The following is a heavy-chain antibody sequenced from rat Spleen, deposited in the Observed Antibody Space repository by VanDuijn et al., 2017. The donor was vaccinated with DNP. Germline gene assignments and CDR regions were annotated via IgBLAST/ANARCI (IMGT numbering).Heavy chain of an antibody. D-gene: IGHD4-1*01. J-gene: IGHJ4*01. V-gene: IGHV5S13*01. CDR1: GFTFSNYG. CDR3: VRHMDTGPYYAMDV. Sequence: EVQLVESGGGLVQPGRSLKLSCAASGFTFSNYGMAWVRQAPTKGLEWVASINTGGGNTYYRDSVTGRLTISRDNAKNTLSLQVDSLTSEDTATYYCVRHMDTGPYYAMDVWGQGISVTVSS. CDR2: INTGGGNT.